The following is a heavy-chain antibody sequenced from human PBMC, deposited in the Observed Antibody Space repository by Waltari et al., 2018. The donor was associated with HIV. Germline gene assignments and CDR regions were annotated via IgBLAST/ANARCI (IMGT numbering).Heavy chain of an antibody. CDR3: ARSSDYYGSGSYLNWIDA. V-gene: IGHV1-2*02. D-gene: IGHD3-10*01. CDR1: GYTFSADY. J-gene: IGHJ5*02. CDR2: INPNSGRT. Sequence: QVQLVQSGAEVKEPGASVKVSCKASGYTFSADYMLWVRQAPGQGLEWMGWINPNSGRTKYAQKFQGRVTMTTDTSISTAYMDLSRLRSDDSAVYYCARSSDYYGSGSYLNWIDAWGQGTLVIVSS.